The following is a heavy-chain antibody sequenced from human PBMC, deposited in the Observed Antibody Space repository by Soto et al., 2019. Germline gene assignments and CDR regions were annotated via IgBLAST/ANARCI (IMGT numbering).Heavy chain of an antibody. CDR2: THYRSKWYN. CDR3: GRSVRGHVVKYFDY. Sequence: PSQTLSLTCAISGDTVSSNSAAWNWIRQSPSRGLEWLGRTHYRSKWYNDYVVSVKSRITINPDTSKNQFSLQLNSVTPEDTAVYYCGRSVRGHVVKYFDYWGQGTLVTVSS. V-gene: IGHV6-1*01. J-gene: IGHJ4*02. D-gene: IGHD3-10*01. CDR1: GDTVSSNSAA.